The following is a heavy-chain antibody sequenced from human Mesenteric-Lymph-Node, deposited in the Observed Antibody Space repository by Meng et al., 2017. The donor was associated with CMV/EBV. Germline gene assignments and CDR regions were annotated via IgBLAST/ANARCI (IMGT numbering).Heavy chain of an antibody. J-gene: IGHJ3*02. Sequence: GESLKISCAAFGFTFSNYGMHWVRQAPGKGLEWLSVVSYEGASKFYTDSVEGRFSISRDNSKNTLYLQMNSLKTEDTAVYYCTRRMNIDAFDIWGHGTTVTVSS. CDR3: TRRMNIDAFDI. CDR1: GFTFSNYG. V-gene: IGHV3-30*19. CDR2: VSYEGASK. D-gene: IGHD1/OR15-1a*01.